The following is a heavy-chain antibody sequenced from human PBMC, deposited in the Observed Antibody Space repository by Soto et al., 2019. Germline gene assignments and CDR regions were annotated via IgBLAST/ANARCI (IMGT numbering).Heavy chain of an antibody. V-gene: IGHV1-18*01. D-gene: IGHD3-9*01. CDR3: VCLLFDWLSQDVLDI. Sequence: ASVKVSCKASGYTFTSYGISWVRQAPGQGLEWMGWIGAYNGNTNYAQKLQGRVTMTTDTSTSTAYMELRSLRSDDTAVYYCVCLLFDWLSQDVLDISAQGT. J-gene: IGHJ3*02. CDR1: GYTFTSYG. CDR2: IGAYNGNT.